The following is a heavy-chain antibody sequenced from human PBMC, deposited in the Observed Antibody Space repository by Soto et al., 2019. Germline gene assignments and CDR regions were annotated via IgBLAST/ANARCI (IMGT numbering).Heavy chain of an antibody. CDR1: GFAFQNHG. CDR3: ARNPHWHYLYFDL. CDR2: ISGSGVNA. Sequence: EVQLVESGGSVIRPGGSLRLSCAASGFAFQNHGMAWVRQVPGKGLEWVAGISGSGVNAGYADSVKGRFTISRGNGDNSLYLEINNLGVEDTALYHCARNPHWHYLYFDLCGRGTLVTVSS. D-gene: IGHD1-1*01. J-gene: IGHJ2*01. V-gene: IGHV3-20*01.